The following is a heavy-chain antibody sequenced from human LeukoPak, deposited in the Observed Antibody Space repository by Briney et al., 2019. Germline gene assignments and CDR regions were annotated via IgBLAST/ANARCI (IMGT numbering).Heavy chain of an antibody. CDR1: GXTFSNYW. CDR2: INSDGSIT. V-gene: IGHV3-74*03. Sequence: GGSLRLSCAASGXTFSNYWMHWVRQVPGKGLVWVSRINSDGSITTYADSVKGRFTISRDNAKNTLYLQMNSLSAEDTALYYCARQFDYWGREPWSPSPQ. J-gene: IGHJ4*02. CDR3: ARQFDY.